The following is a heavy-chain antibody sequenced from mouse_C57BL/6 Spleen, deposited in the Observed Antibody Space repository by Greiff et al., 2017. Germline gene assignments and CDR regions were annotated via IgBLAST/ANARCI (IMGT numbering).Heavy chain of an antibody. CDR2: IDPSDSYT. CDR3: ARSGYYGSSPLGYFDV. J-gene: IGHJ1*03. D-gene: IGHD1-1*01. Sequence: QVQLQQPGTELVKPGASVKLSCKASGYTFTSYWMHWVKQRPGQGLEWIGEIDPSDSYTNYNQKFKGKSTLTVDKSSSTAYMQLSSLTSEDSAVYYCARSGYYGSSPLGYFDVWGTGTTVTVSS. CDR1: GYTFTSYW. V-gene: IGHV1-69*01.